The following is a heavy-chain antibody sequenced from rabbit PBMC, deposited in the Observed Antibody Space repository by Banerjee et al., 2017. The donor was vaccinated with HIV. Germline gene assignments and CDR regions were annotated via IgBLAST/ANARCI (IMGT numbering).Heavy chain of an antibody. V-gene: IGHV1S45*01. J-gene: IGHJ4*01. CDR3: ARGGIGNGGNGL. CDR2: IDGDGSGNT. Sequence: QQQLEESGGGLVKPGGTLTLTCKASGFSFRSGHWICWVRQAPGKGLEYIACIDGDGSGNTDYASWAKGRFTISKTSSTTVTLQMTSLTAADTATYFCARGGIGNGGNGLWGPGTLVTVS. D-gene: IGHD7-1*01. CDR1: GFSFRSGHW.